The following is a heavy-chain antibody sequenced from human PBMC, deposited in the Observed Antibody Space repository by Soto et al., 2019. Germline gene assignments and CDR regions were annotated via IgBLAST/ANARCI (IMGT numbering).Heavy chain of an antibody. CDR3: ARGYYYDSSGYYDDAFDI. D-gene: IGHD3-22*01. V-gene: IGHV3-13*05. CDR2: IGTAGDP. CDR1: GFTFRSYD. J-gene: IGHJ3*02. Sequence: GGSLRIACAASGFTFRSYDMHWVRKATGKGLEWVSAIGTAGDPYYPGSVKGRFTISRENAKNSLYLQMNSLRAGDTAVYYCARGYYYDSSGYYDDAFDIWGQGTMVTVSS.